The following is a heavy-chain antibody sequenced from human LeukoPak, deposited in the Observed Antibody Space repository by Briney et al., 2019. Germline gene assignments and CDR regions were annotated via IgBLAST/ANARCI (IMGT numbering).Heavy chain of an antibody. V-gene: IGHV1-18*01. D-gene: IGHD5-18*01. CDR1: GYTFSNYG. CDR2: ISVYNGKT. CDR3: ARDSERGYSYGY. J-gene: IGHJ4*02. Sequence: ASVKVSCKAPGYTFSNYGISWGRQAPGQGLEWVGWISVYNGKTNYAQKLQGRVTVTTDTSTTTAYMELRSLRSDDTAAYYCARDSERGYSYGYWGQGTLVTVSS.